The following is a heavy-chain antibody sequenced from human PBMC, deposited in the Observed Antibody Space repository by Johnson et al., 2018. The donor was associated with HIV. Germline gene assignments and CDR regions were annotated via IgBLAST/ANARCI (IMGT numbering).Heavy chain of an antibody. Sequence: MLLVESGGGLVQPGGSLRLSCAASGFPFSSYDMHWVRQATGKVLEWVSAIGTAGDTYYPGSVKGRFTISRENAKNSLYLQMNSLRAGDTAVYYCAKDKQGTISDAFDIWGQGTVVTVSS. CDR1: GFPFSSYD. CDR3: AKDKQGTISDAFDI. CDR2: IGTAGDT. D-gene: IGHD3-3*01. J-gene: IGHJ3*02. V-gene: IGHV3-13*01.